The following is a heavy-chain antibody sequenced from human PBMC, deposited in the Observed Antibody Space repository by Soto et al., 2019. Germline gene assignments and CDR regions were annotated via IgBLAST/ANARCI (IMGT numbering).Heavy chain of an antibody. J-gene: IGHJ6*02. CDR1: GFTFSDYY. Sequence: PGGSLRLSCAASGFTFSDYYMSWIRQAPGKGLEWVSYISSSSSYTNYADSVKGRFTISRDNAKNSLYLQMDSLRAEDTAVYYCVRAVGYSGNDYVYYYGMDVWGQGTTVTVSS. V-gene: IGHV3-11*06. D-gene: IGHD5-12*01. CDR3: VRAVGYSGNDYVYYYGMDV. CDR2: ISSSSSYT.